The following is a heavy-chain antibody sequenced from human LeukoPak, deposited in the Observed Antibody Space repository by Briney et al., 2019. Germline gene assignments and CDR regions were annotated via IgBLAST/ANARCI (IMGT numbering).Heavy chain of an antibody. CDR2: INWNGGST. CDR1: GFTFDDYG. D-gene: IGHD3-22*01. J-gene: IGHJ4*02. Sequence: GGSLRLSCAASGFTFDDYGMSWVRQAPGKGLEWVSGINWNGGSTGYADSVKGRFTISRDNAKNSLYLQMNSLRAEDTALYYCARGGTYYDSSGPFDYWGQGTLVTVSS. V-gene: IGHV3-20*04. CDR3: ARGGTYYDSSGPFDY.